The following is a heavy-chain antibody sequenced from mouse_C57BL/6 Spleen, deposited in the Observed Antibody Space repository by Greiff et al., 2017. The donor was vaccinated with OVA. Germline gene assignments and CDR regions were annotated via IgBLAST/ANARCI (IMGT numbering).Heavy chain of an antibody. D-gene: IGHD1-1*01. J-gene: IGHJ3*01. CDR2: ISSGGSYT. CDR3: ARDYGSSHWFAY. Sequence: EVQLVESGGDLVKPGGSLKLSCAASGFTFSSYGMSWVRQTPDKRLEWVATISSGGSYTYYPDSVKGRFTISRDNAKNTLYLQMSSLKSEDTAMYYCARDYGSSHWFAYWGQGTLVTVSA. CDR1: GFTFSSYG. V-gene: IGHV5-6*01.